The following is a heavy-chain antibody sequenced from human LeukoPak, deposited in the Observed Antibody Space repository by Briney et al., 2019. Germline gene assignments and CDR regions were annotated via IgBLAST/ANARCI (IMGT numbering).Heavy chain of an antibody. CDR3: ARGRGYYYDSSGYPAY. CDR1: GGSISSYY. V-gene: IGHV4-59*12. Sequence: SETLSLTCTVSGGSISSYYWSWIRQPPGRGLEWIGYIYYSGSTNYNPSLKSRVTISVDTSKNQFSLKLSSVTAADTAVYYCARGRGYYYDSSGYPAYWGQGTLVTVSS. J-gene: IGHJ4*02. D-gene: IGHD3-22*01. CDR2: IYYSGST.